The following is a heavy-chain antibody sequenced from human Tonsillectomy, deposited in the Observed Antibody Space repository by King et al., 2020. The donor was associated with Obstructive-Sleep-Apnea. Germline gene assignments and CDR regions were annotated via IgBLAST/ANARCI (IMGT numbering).Heavy chain of an antibody. CDR1: GFTFSSFW. D-gene: IGHD5-12*01. J-gene: IGHJ4*02. CDR3: ARDIYSLSCLDY. V-gene: IGHV3-7*03. CDR2: IKEDGSEK. Sequence: VQLVESGGGLVQPGGSLRLSCAASGFTFSSFWMSWVRQAPGKGLEWVANIKEDGSEKYYVDSVKGRFTISRDNTKNSLYLHLNSLRAEDTAVYFCARDIYSLSCLDYWGQGTLVTVSS.